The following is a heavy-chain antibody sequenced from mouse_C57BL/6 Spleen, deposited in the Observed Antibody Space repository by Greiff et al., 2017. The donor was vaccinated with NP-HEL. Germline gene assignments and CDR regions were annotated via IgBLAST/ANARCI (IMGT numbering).Heavy chain of an antibody. V-gene: IGHV5-6-3*01. CDR2: INSNGGST. CDR3: ARMARTIN. CDR1: GFTFSSYG. J-gene: IGHJ2*01. Sequence: DVHLVESGGGLVQPGGSLKLSCAASGFTFSSYGMSWVRQTPDKRLELVATINSNGGSTYYPDSVKGRFTISRDNAKNTLYLQMSSLESEDTAMYYCARMARTINWGQGTTLTVSS.